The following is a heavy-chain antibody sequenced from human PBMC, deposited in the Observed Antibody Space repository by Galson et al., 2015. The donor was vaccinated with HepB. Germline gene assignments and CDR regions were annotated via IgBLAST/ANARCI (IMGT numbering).Heavy chain of an antibody. CDR3: AKGKLSRGARTGLYGMEV. CDR2: ISGNGYYT. J-gene: IGHJ6*02. CDR1: GFAFSNYA. D-gene: IGHD6-6*01. V-gene: IGHV3-23*01. Sequence: SLRLSCAASGFAFSNYAINWVRQAPGKGLEWVSAISGNGYYTYYADSVKGRFTISRDNSKNTLNLQMNSLRAEDMAVYYCAKGKLSRGARTGLYGMEVWGQGTTVTVSS.